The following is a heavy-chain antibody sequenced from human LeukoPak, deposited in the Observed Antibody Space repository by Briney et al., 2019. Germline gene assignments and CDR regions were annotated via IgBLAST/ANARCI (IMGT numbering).Heavy chain of an antibody. CDR1: GFTFTSSA. CDR2: IVVGSGNT. J-gene: IGHJ5*02. CDR3: ARSSPRDIVVVPAAITWFDP. V-gene: IGHV1-58*01. D-gene: IGHD2-2*01. Sequence: SVKVSCKASGFTFTSSAVQWVRQARGQRLEWIGWIVVGSGNTNYAQKFQERVTITRDMSTSTAYMELSSLRSEDTAVYYCARSSPRDIVVVPAAITWFDPWGQGTLVTVSS.